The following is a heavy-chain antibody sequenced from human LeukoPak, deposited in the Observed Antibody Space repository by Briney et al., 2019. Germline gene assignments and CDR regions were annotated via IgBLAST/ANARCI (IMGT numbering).Heavy chain of an antibody. Sequence: AGGSLRLSCAASGFTFSSYWMSWVRQAPGKGLEWVANIKQDGSEKYYVDSVKGRFTISRDNAKNSLYLQMNSLRAEDTAVYYCARDVDSLLWFGEQSWGQGTLVTVSS. D-gene: IGHD3-10*01. CDR3: ARDVDSLLWFGEQS. V-gene: IGHV3-7*01. J-gene: IGHJ5*02. CDR1: GFTFSSYW. CDR2: IKQDGSEK.